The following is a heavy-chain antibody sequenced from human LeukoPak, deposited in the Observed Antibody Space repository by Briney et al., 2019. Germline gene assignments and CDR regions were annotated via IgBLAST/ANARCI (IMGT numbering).Heavy chain of an antibody. D-gene: IGHD2-21*02. CDR1: GGSFSGYY. CDR3: ARGVVTAVRFDY. J-gene: IGHJ4*02. Sequence: SETLSLTCAVYGGSFSGYYWSWIRHPPGKGLEWIGEINHSGSTNYNPSPKSRVTISVDTSKNQFSLKLSSVTAADTAVYYCARGVVTAVRFDYWGQGTLVTVSS. V-gene: IGHV4-34*01. CDR2: INHSGST.